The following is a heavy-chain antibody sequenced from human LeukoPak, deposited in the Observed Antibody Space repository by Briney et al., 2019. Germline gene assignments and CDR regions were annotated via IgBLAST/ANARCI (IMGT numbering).Heavy chain of an antibody. CDR1: GFTFDRHT. V-gene: IGHV3-43*01. J-gene: IGHJ6*02. CDR2: IGWDGTNI. CDR3: TKDMEWGMDV. D-gene: IGHD3-3*01. Sequence: GGSLRLSCAASGFTFDRHTMHWVRQPPGKGPEWVSLIGWDGTNIDYADSVKGRFAISRDNSKNFVYLQMHSLRTEDTALYYCTKDMEWGMDVWGQGTTVTVSS.